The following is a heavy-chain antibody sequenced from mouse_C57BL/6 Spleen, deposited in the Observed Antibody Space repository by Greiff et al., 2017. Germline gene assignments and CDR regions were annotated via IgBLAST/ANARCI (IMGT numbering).Heavy chain of an antibody. J-gene: IGHJ2*01. V-gene: IGHV1-64*01. D-gene: IGHD2-3*01. CDR3: ARLYDGYSDY. CDR1: GYTFTSYW. CDR2: IHPNSGST. Sequence: VKLQQPGAELVKPGASVKLSCKASGYTFTSYWMHWVKQRPGQGLEWIGMIHPNSGSTNYNEKFKSKATLTVDKSSSTAYMQLSSLTSEDSAVYYCARLYDGYSDYWGQGTTLTVSS.